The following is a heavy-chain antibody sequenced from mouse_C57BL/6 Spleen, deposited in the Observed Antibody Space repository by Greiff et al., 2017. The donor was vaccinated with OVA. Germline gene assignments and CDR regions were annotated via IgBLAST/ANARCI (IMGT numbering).Heavy chain of an antibody. V-gene: IGHV1-64*01. CDR2: IHPNSGST. J-gene: IGHJ4*01. CDR1: GYTFTSYW. Sequence: QVQLQQPGAELVKPGASVKLSCKASGYTFTSYWMHWVKQRPGQGLEWIGMIHPNSGSTNYNEQLKSKATLTVDKSSSTAYMQLSSLTSEDSAVYYFARADYAMDYWGQGTSVTVSS. CDR3: ARADYAMDY.